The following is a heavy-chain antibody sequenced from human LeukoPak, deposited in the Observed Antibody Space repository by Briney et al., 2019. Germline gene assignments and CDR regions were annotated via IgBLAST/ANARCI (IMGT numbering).Heavy chain of an antibody. CDR3: ARTKIGDPFDY. CDR1: GYTFTGYN. J-gene: IGHJ4*02. D-gene: IGHD3-16*01. V-gene: IGHV1-2*02. CDR2: IIPNSGAA. Sequence: SVKVSCKASGYTFTGYNIHWVRQAPGQGLEWMGWIIPNSGAAGYAQKFQGRVTMTRDTSINTAYMELSRLRSDDTALYFCARTKIGDPFDYWGQGTLVTVSS.